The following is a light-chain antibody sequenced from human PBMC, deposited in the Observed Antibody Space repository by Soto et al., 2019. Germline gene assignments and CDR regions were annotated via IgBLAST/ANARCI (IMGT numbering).Light chain of an antibody. Sequence: DIQMTQSPSPLSGSVGDRVTITCRASQTISSWLAWYQQKPGKAPQLLIQTASTLVRETPSRFSGSGSGTDFLLTINNLQPEDFATYYRLQASTFPRTFGQGTKVDIK. CDR1: QTISSW. V-gene: IGKV1-5*03. CDR3: LQASTFPRT. CDR2: TAS. J-gene: IGKJ1*01.